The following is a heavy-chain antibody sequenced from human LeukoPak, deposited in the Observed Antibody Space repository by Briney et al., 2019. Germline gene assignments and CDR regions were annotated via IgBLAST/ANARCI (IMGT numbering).Heavy chain of an antibody. D-gene: IGHD2-15*01. CDR2: ISYDGSNK. J-gene: IGHJ4*02. Sequence: GGSLRLSCAASGFTFSSYAMHWVRQAPGKGLEWVAFISYDGSNKYYADSVKGRFTISRDNSKNTLYLQMNSLRAEDTAVYYCARDRRLVAATPLDYWGQGTLVTVSS. V-gene: IGHV3-30-3*01. CDR1: GFTFSSYA. CDR3: ARDRRLVAATPLDY.